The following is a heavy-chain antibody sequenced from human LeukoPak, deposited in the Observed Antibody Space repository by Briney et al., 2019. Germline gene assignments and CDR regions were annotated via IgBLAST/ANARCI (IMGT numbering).Heavy chain of an antibody. CDR2: ISWNSGRI. CDR1: GFTFDDYA. D-gene: IGHD1-26*01. J-gene: IGHJ5*02. V-gene: IGHV3-9*03. Sequence: PGGSLRLSCAASGFTFDDYAMHWVRQAPGKGLEWVSGISWNSGRIGYADSVKGRFTISRDNAKKSLCLQMNSLRAEDMALYYCAKDIGALGTGGWFDPWGQGTLVTVSS. CDR3: AKDIGALGTGGWFDP.